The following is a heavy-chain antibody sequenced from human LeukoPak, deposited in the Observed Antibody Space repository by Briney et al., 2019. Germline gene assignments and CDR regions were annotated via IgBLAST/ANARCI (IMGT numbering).Heavy chain of an antibody. CDR2: IYTSGST. J-gene: IGHJ4*02. Sequence: SETLSLTCTVSGGSISSYYCSWIRQPAGKGLEWIGRIYTSGSTNYNPSLKSRVTMSVDTSKNQFSLKLSSVTAADTAVYYCARDLPYGSGSYFDYWGQGTLVTVSS. CDR1: GGSISSYY. D-gene: IGHD3-10*01. CDR3: ARDLPYGSGSYFDY. V-gene: IGHV4-4*07.